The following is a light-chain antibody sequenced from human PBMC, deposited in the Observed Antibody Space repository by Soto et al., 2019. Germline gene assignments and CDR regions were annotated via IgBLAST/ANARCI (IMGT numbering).Light chain of an antibody. CDR1: SSNIGAGYD. CDR2: GND. CDR3: QSYDSSLSAYV. J-gene: IGLJ1*01. V-gene: IGLV1-40*01. Sequence: VLTQPPSVSGAPGQTVTISCTGSSSNIGAGYDAHWYQQLAGKAPKLLIYGNDNRPSGVPDRFSGSKSGTSASLAIAGLQAEDEADYYCQSYDSSLSAYVFGTGTKVTVL.